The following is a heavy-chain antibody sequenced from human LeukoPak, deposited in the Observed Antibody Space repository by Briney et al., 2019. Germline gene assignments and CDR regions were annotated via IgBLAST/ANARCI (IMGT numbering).Heavy chain of an antibody. J-gene: IGHJ5*02. CDR1: GGSISSSSYY. Sequence: ASETLSLTCTVSGGSISSSSYYWGWIRQPPGKGLEWIGSIYYSGSTYYNPSLKSRVTISVDTSKNQFSLKLSSVTAADTAVYYCARDNYDYVWGSSVNWFDPWGQGTLVTVSS. CDR3: ARDNYDYVWGSSVNWFDP. V-gene: IGHV4-39*02. D-gene: IGHD3-16*01. CDR2: IYYSGST.